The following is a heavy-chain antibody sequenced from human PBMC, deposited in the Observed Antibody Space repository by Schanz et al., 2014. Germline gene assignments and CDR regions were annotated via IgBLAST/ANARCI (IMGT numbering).Heavy chain of an antibody. V-gene: IGHV3-48*04. CDR3: AASSGWHPSTDY. D-gene: IGHD6-19*01. Sequence: EVHLVESGGGLVQPGGSLRLSCAASGFTFSDYSMNWVRQAPGKGPEWVSYIRSSSTPIYYADSVKGRFTISRDNAKSSLYLQMNSLRVEDTAVYYCAASSGWHPSTDYWGQGTLGTVSS. CDR2: IRSSSTPI. CDR1: GFTFSDYS. J-gene: IGHJ4*02.